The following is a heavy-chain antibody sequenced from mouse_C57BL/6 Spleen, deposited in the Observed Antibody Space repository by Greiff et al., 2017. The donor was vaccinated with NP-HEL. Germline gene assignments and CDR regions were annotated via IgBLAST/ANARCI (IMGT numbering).Heavy chain of an antibody. Sequence: EVKVEESGPGLVKPSPSLSLTCSATGYSITSCYFWNWIRQFPGNKLEWMGYIRYDGSNNYNPSLKNRTTITRDTSKNQSFLKLNSVTTEDTAKYYCARGWLPHYYAMDYWGQGTSVTVSS. CDR1: GYSITSCYF. CDR3: ARGWLPHYYAMDY. D-gene: IGHD2-3*01. CDR2: IRYDGSN. J-gene: IGHJ4*01. V-gene: IGHV3-6*01.